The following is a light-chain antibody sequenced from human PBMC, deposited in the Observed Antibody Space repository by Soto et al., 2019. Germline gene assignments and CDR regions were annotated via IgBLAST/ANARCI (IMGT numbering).Light chain of an antibody. V-gene: IGKV1-5*03. CDR2: KAS. CDR1: QTISSW. CDR3: QHYNSYSEA. J-gene: IGKJ1*01. Sequence: IHMTHSPSTLSGFVVYRVIITCPASQTISSWLAWYQQKPGKAPKLLIYKASTLQSGVPSRFSGSGSGTEFTLTISSLQPDDVATYYCQHYNSYSEAFGQGTKVDIK.